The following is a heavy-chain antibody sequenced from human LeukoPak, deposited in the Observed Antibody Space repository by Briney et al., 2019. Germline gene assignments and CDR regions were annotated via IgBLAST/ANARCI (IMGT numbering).Heavy chain of an antibody. Sequence: GGSLRLSCAASGFTFSSYGVHWVRQAPGKGLEWVAFIRYDGSNKYYADSVKGRFTISRDNSKNTLYLQMNSLRAEDTAVYYCAIPPETTVDYWGQGTLVTVSS. V-gene: IGHV3-30*02. D-gene: IGHD4-17*01. CDR1: GFTFSSYG. CDR2: IRYDGSNK. J-gene: IGHJ4*02. CDR3: AIPPETTVDY.